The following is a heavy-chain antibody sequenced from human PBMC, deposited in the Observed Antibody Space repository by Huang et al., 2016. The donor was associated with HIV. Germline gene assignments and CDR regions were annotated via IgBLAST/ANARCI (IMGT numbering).Heavy chain of an antibody. V-gene: IGHV5-51*01. CDR1: GYSFTNYW. CDR2: IHPGDSDA. D-gene: IGHD1-26*01. J-gene: IGHJ4*02. Sequence: EVQLVQSGPEVKKPGESLKISCRVSGYSFTNYWIGWVRQRPGKGLEWMAIIHPGDSDAAYNPSFRGQVTISADKSINTAHLHWDSLKTSDSAIYYCARRGFNTGSSPDSWGQGTLVTVSS. CDR3: ARRGFNTGSSPDS.